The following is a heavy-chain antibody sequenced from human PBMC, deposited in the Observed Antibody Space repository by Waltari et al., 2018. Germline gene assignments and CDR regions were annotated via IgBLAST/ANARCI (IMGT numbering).Heavy chain of an antibody. CDR1: GFSFSNFE. CDR3: VKGGWLDD. CDR2: FSKGVHIT. Sequence: DVKLLESGGGLIQPGGSLRLSCLASGFSFSNFEMSWVRQATGKGLEWGAVFSKGVHITYYADSVKGRFTISKDNSKNTLFLEMNSLRVEDTARYYCVKGGWLDDWGQGTLVTVSS. J-gene: IGHJ5*02. V-gene: IGHV3-23*03.